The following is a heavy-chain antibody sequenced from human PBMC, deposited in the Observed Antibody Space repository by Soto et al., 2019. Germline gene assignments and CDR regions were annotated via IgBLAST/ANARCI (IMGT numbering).Heavy chain of an antibody. CDR1: GYTLLNFG. V-gene: IGHV1-18*01. CDR2: ISAYKTNT. D-gene: IGHD1-26*01. CDR3: ARGDVGSYHRHFDY. J-gene: IGHJ4*02. Sequence: ASVKVSCKASGYTLLNFGLSWVRQAPGQGLEWMGCISAYKTNTNYAQKFQGRATMTTDTSTNTAFMELRGLRSDDTAFYYCARGDVGSYHRHFDYWGQGTLVTVSS.